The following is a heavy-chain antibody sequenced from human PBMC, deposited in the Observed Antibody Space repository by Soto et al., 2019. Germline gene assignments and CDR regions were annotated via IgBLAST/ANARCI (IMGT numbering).Heavy chain of an antibody. CDR3: ARPQYSSGWYGGENWFDP. CDR1: GYTFTSYG. Sequence: APLKVSWKASGYTFTSYGISWVRQDTGQGLEWMGWISAYNGNTNYAQKLQGRVTMTTDTSTSTAYMELRSLRSDDTAVYYCARPQYSSGWYGGENWFDPWGQGTLVTVSS. J-gene: IGHJ5*02. D-gene: IGHD6-19*01. V-gene: IGHV1-18*04. CDR2: ISAYNGNT.